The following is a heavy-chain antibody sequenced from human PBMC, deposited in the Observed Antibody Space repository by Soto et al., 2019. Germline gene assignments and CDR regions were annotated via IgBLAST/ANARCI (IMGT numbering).Heavy chain of an antibody. J-gene: IGHJ5*02. D-gene: IGHD1-1*01. V-gene: IGHV4-59*08. CDR2: IYYSGNT. Sequence: PADTLSLTCTVSGDPINNYYWIWIRRAPGKGLEWIGYIYYSGNTKYNPSLKSRVTISVDTSKNQFSLRLTSVTAADTAVYYCAKQGGKYGIRSFDPWGQGTLVTVSS. CDR1: GDPINNYY. CDR3: AKQGGKYGIRSFDP.